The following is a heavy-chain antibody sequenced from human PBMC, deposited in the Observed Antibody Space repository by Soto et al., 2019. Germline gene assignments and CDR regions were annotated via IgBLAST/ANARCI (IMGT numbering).Heavy chain of an antibody. D-gene: IGHD2-2*01. CDR2: ISGSGGST. CDR1: GFTFSSYA. V-gene: IGHV3-23*01. J-gene: IGHJ6*03. CDR3: AKCIVVVPAATHYYMDV. Sequence: GGSLRLSCAASGFTFSSYAMSWVRQAPGKGLEWVSAISGSGGSTYYADSVKGRFTISRDNSKNTLYLQMNSLRAEDTAVYYCAKCIVVVPAATHYYMDVWGKGTTVTVSS.